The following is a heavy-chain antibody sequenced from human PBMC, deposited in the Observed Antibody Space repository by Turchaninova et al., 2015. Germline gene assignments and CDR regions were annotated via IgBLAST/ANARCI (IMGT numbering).Heavy chain of an antibody. V-gene: IGHV4-38-2*01. CDR3: ASHGAEMATMYYFDY. D-gene: IGHD5-24*01. J-gene: IGHJ4*02. Sequence: QVQLQESGPGLVKPSETLSLTCAVSGYSISSGYYWGWLRQPPGKGLEWVGSIYHEGSTYYNPSLKCRVTISVDTSKNQFSLKLSSVAAADTAVYYGASHGAEMATMYYFDYWGQGTLVTVSS. CDR1: GYSISSGYY. CDR2: IYHEGST.